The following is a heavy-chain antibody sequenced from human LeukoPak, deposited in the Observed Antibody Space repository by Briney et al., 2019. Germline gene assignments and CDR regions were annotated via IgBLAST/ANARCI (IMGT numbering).Heavy chain of an antibody. D-gene: IGHD5-18*01. CDR3: ARGGGGYSYGDYFDY. CDR1: GGSISGYY. V-gene: IGHV4-4*07. Sequence: PSETLSLTCTVSGGSISGYYWSWIRQPAGKGLEWIGRIYTSGGTNYNPSLKSRVTMSVDTSKNQFSLKLSSVTAADTAVYYCARGGGGYSYGDYFDYWGQGTLVTVSS. J-gene: IGHJ4*02. CDR2: IYTSGGT.